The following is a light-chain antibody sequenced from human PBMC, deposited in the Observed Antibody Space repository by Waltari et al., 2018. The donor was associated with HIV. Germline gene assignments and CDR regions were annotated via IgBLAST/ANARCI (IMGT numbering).Light chain of an antibody. V-gene: IGLV2-23*02. J-gene: IGLJ1*01. Sequence: QSALTQPASLSGSPGPSISISSTGTISTVGPYKSVPWYQQHPGKAPKLMIYDVTKPPSGVSNRFSGSKSANTASLTISGLQAEDEADYYCCSYAGSSTYVFGSGTKVTVL. CDR3: CSYAGSSTYV. CDR1: ISTVGPYKS. CDR2: DVT.